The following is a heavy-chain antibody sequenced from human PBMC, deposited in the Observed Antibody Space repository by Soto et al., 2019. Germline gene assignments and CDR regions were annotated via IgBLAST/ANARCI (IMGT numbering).Heavy chain of an antibody. D-gene: IGHD3-22*01. CDR1: GYTFTGYY. V-gene: IGHV1-2*04. Sequence: GASVKVSCKASGYTFTGYYMHWVRQAPGQGLEWMGWINPNSGGTNYAQKFQGWVTMTRDTSISTAYMELSRLRSDDTAVYYCARGDYYDSSGPFSDSFDIWGQGTMVTVSS. CDR2: INPNSGGT. CDR3: ARGDYYDSSGPFSDSFDI. J-gene: IGHJ3*02.